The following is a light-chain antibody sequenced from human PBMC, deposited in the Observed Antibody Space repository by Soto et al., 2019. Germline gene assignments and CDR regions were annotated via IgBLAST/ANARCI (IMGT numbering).Light chain of an antibody. V-gene: IGLV1-44*01. CDR3: AAWDDSLNAAV. J-gene: IGLJ7*01. Sequence: QSVLTQPPSASGTPGQRVTISCSGSSSNIGSNTVNWYQQLPGTAPKLLIYSNDQRPSGVPDRFSGSKSGTSASLAISGLQSEDEADYSCAAWDDSLNAAVFGGGTQLTVL. CDR1: SSNIGSNT. CDR2: SND.